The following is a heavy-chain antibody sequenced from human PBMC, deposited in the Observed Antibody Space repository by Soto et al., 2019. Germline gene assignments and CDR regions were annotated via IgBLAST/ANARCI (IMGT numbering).Heavy chain of an antibody. D-gene: IGHD1-26*01. Sequence: PGGSLRLSCAASGFTVNTYSMNWVRQAPGKGLEWVSYISSGSSTMYYADSVKGRFTTSRDNARNSLFLQMNSLRDDDTAVYYCASLLSGSYNYWGWGTLVTVSS. CDR2: ISSGSSTM. J-gene: IGHJ4*02. CDR1: GFTVNTYS. V-gene: IGHV3-48*02. CDR3: ASLLSGSYNY.